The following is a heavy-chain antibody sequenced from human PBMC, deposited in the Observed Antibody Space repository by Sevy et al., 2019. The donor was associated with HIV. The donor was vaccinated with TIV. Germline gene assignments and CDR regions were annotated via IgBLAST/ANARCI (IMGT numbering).Heavy chain of an antibody. CDR1: GFSFGTHA. D-gene: IGHD3-3*01. J-gene: IGHJ4*02. CDR2: MSGRGGST. CDR3: AKDVPDQSWYDDFWSGSPCFDY. Sequence: GGSLRLSCAASGFSFGTHAMSWVRQAPGKGLEWVSRMSGRGGSTGYADSVKGRFTISRDNSKNTLFLQMNALRADDTAVYYCAKDVPDQSWYDDFWSGSPCFDYWGRGILVTVSS. V-gene: IGHV3-23*01.